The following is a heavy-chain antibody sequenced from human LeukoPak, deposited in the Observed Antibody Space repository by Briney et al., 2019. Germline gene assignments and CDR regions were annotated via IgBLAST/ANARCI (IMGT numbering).Heavy chain of an antibody. Sequence: PGGSLRLSCAASGFALSNHAMSWVRQAPGKGLEWVSGVSDSGTSTDYADSVKGRFTISRDNSKNMLYLQMNSLRAEDTAVYYFAKDRGIFYYRGFDYWGQGALVTVSS. CDR2: VSDSGTST. CDR1: GFALSNHA. CDR3: AKDRGIFYYRGFDY. V-gene: IGHV3-23*01. D-gene: IGHD2-8*01. J-gene: IGHJ4*02.